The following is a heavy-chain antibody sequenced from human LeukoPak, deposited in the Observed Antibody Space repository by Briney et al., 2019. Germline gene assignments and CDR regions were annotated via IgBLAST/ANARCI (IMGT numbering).Heavy chain of an antibody. V-gene: IGHV3-30*18. CDR2: ISDDGSNT. J-gene: IGHJ2*01. CDR3: AKDADTATIIYGYFDL. CDR1: GFTLSNFG. D-gene: IGHD5-18*01. Sequence: GGSLRLSCTASGFTLSNFGMHWVRQAPGEGLEWVAVISDDGSNTFYADSVKGRFTISRDNSKNTLYLQLNSLRPEDTAVYYCAKDADTATIIYGYFDLWGRGTLVTVSS.